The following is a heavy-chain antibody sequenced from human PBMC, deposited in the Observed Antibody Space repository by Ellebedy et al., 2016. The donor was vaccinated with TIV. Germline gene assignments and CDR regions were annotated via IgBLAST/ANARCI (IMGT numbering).Heavy chain of an antibody. V-gene: IGHV4-39*07. CDR3: AAVHYYGSGSPEVFDY. Sequence: SETLSLXXTVSGGSISRSSYYWGWIRQPPGKGLEWIGSIYYSGSTYYNPSLKSRVTISVDTSKNQFSLKLSSVTAADTAVYYCAAVHYYGSGSPEVFDYWGQGTLVTVSS. D-gene: IGHD3-10*01. CDR1: GGSISRSSYY. J-gene: IGHJ4*02. CDR2: IYYSGST.